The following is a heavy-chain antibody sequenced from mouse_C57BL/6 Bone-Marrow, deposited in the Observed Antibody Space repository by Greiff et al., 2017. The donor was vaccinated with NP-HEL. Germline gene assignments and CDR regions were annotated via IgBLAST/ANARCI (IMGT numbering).Heavy chain of an antibody. J-gene: IGHJ2*01. CDR3: ARWDYDVFDY. CDR2: IYPGGGYT. D-gene: IGHD2-4*01. CDR1: GYTFTNYW. V-gene: IGHV1-63*01. Sequence: VQRVESGAELVRPGTSVKMSCKASGYTFTNYWIGWAKQRPGHGLEWIGDIYPGGGYTNYNEKFKGKATLTADKSSSTAYMQFSSLTSEDSAIYYCARWDYDVFDYWGQGTTLTVSS.